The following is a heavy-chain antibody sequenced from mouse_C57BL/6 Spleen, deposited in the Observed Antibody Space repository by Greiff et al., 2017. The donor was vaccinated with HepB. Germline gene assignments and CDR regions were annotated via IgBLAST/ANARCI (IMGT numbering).Heavy chain of an antibody. CDR3: ARDAPNWDDYAMDY. Sequence: EVMLVESGGGLVQSGRSLRLSCATSGFTFSDFYMEWVRQAPGKGLEWIAASRNKANDYTTEYSASVKGRFIVSRDTSQSILYLQMNALRAEDTAIYYCARDAPNWDDYAMDYWGQGTSVTVSS. CDR1: GFTFSDFY. D-gene: IGHD4-1*02. CDR2: SRNKANDYTT. V-gene: IGHV7-1*01. J-gene: IGHJ4*01.